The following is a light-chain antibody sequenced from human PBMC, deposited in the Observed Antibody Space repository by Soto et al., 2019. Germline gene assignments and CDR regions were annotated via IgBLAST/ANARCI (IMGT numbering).Light chain of an antibody. CDR2: GAS. V-gene: IGKV3-20*01. CDR3: QQYGSSPWT. J-gene: IGKJ1*01. CDR1: QSVHNY. Sequence: VLVQSPSTLSLYPGDRAALSCKASQSVHNYLAWYQQKPGQAPRLLIYGASNRAAGIPARFSGSGSGTDFTLTISRLEPEDFAVYYCQQYGSSPWTFGQGTKVDI.